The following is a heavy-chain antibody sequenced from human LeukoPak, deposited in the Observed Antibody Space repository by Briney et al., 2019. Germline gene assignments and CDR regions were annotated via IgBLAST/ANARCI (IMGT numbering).Heavy chain of an antibody. CDR1: GYTFTDYY. Sequence: ASVKVSCKVSGYTFTDYYMHWVQQAHGKGLEWMGLVDPEDGETIYAEKFQGRVTITADTSTDTAYMELSSLRSEDTAVYYCATLDQSRTADYWGQGTLVTVSS. V-gene: IGHV1-69-2*01. D-gene: IGHD1-14*01. CDR3: ATLDQSRTADY. J-gene: IGHJ4*02. CDR2: VDPEDGET.